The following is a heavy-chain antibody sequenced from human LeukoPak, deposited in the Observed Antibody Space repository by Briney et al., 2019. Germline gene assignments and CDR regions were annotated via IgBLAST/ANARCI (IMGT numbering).Heavy chain of an antibody. J-gene: IGHJ4*02. CDR1: GGPISSYY. D-gene: IGHD1-26*01. CDR2: ISYGGAT. CDR3: ARHGGTLDYFDY. Sequence: SETLSLTCTVSGGPISSYYWSWIRQPPGKGLEWIGYISYGGATSYNPSLKRRVTIPVDSPKNRFSLRLSSLTAADTALYYCARHGGTLDYFDYWGPGSLVTVSS. V-gene: IGHV4-59*08.